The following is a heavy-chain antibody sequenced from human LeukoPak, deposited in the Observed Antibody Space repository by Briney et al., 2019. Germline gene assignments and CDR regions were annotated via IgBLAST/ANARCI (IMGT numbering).Heavy chain of an antibody. V-gene: IGHV3-64*01. J-gene: IGHJ4*02. D-gene: IGHD3-22*01. CDR2: ISSNGGST. Sequence: GGSLRLSCAASGFTFSSYAMHWVRQAPGKGLEYVSAISSNGGSTYYANSVKGRFTISRDNSKNTLYLQMGSLRAEDMAVYYCARGLYDSSGWKFDYWGQGTLVTVSS. CDR1: GFTFSSYA. CDR3: ARGLYDSSGWKFDY.